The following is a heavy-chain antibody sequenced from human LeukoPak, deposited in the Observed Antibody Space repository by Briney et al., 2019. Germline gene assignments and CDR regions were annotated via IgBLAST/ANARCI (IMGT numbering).Heavy chain of an antibody. D-gene: IGHD6-13*01. CDR1: GFTFSSYW. CDR3: ARAIPLGQIAAAAFFDY. Sequence: GGSLRLSCVASGFTFSSYWMHWVRQAPGRGLVWVSHIHTDGTSTGYADSVKGRFTISRDNSKNTLYLQMNSLRAEDTAVYYCARAIPLGQIAAAAFFDYWGQGTLVTVSS. J-gene: IGHJ4*02. V-gene: IGHV3-74*01. CDR2: IHTDGTST.